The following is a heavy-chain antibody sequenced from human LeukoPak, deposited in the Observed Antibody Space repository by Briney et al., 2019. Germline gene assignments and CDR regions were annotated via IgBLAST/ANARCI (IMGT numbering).Heavy chain of an antibody. J-gene: IGHJ4*02. CDR1: GASITTHY. CDR3: ARRDFWSGYYNY. D-gene: IGHD3-3*01. V-gene: IGHV4-34*01. Sequence: PSETLSLTCTVSGASITTHYWSWIRQPPGKGLEWIGEINHSGSTNYNPSLKSRVTISLDTSKNHFSLRLTSVTAADTAVYYCARRDFWSGYYNYWGQGTLVTVSS. CDR2: INHSGST.